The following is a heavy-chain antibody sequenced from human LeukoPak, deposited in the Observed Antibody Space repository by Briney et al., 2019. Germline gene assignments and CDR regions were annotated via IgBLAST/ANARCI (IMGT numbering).Heavy chain of an antibody. CDR2: IYTSGST. D-gene: IGHD4-17*01. Sequence: PSQTLSLTCAVSGGSISSGGYSWSWIRQPAGKGLEWIGRIYTSGSTNYNPSLKSRVTMSVDTSKNQFSLKLSSVTAADTAVYYCARDEHGDHDYWGQGTLVTVSS. V-gene: IGHV4-61*02. CDR1: GGSISSGGYS. J-gene: IGHJ4*02. CDR3: ARDEHGDHDY.